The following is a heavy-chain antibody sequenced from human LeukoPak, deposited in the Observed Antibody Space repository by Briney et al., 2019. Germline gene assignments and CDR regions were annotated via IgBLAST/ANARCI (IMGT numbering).Heavy chain of an antibody. CDR3: AKGPLNYCSGGSCYLDY. J-gene: IGHJ4*02. V-gene: IGHV3-23*01. CDR2: ISGSGGST. CDR1: GFTFSSYA. Sequence: GGSLRLSCAASGFTFSSYAMSWVRQAPGKGLEWVSAISGSGGSTYYADSVKGRFTISRDNSKNTLYLQMNSLRAEDTALYYCAKGPLNYCSGGSCYLDYWGQGTLVTVSS. D-gene: IGHD2-15*01.